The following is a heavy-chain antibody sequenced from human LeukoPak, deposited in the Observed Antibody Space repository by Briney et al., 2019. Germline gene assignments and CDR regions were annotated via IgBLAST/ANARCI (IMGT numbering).Heavy chain of an antibody. J-gene: IGHJ5*02. Sequence: PSETLSLTCAVYGGSFSGYYWSWIRQPPGKGLEWIGEINHSGSTNYNPSLKSRVTISVDTSKNQFSLKLSSVTAADTAVYYCARGRFLEWLLYNWFDPWGQGTLVTVSS. V-gene: IGHV4-34*01. CDR2: INHSGST. CDR1: GGSFSGYY. CDR3: ARGRFLEWLLYNWFDP. D-gene: IGHD3-3*01.